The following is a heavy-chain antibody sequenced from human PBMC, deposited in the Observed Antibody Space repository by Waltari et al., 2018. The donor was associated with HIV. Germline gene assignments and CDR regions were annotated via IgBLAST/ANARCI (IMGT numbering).Heavy chain of an antibody. J-gene: IGHJ4*02. CDR1: GFTFSSYS. CDR3: ARDRQGTVTKDFDY. V-gene: IGHV3-21*01. CDR2: ISSSSTFI. Sequence: EVQLVESGGGLVKPGGSLRLSCADSGFTFSSYSMNWVRQAPGKGLEWVSSISSSSTFIYYADSVKGRFTISRDNAKNSLYLQMNSLRAEDTAVYYCARDRQGTVTKDFDYWGQGTLVTVSS. D-gene: IGHD4-17*01.